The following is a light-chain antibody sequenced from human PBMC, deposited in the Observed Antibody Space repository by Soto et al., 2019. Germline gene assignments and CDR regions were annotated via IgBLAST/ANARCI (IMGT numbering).Light chain of an antibody. Sequence: DIVMTQSPDSLAVSLGERATINCKSSQSVLYSSNNNNYLAWYQQKPGQPPKLLIYWASTRESGVPDRFSGSGSGTDFTLTISSLQAEDVAVYYCQQYYSTPLTFGQGTMVDVK. CDR2: WAS. J-gene: IGKJ1*01. CDR3: QQYYSTPLT. CDR1: QSVLYSSNNNNY. V-gene: IGKV4-1*01.